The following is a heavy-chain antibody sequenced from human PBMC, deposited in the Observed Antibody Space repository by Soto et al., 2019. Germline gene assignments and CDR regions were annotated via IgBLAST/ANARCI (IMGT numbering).Heavy chain of an antibody. CDR2: IYYSGST. V-gene: IGHV4-31*03. CDR3: ARGEVAGTVVYYYYGMDV. D-gene: IGHD6-19*01. Sequence: PSETLSLTCTVSGGSISSCGYYWSWIRQHPGKGLDWIGYIYYSGSTYYNPSLKSRVTISVDTSKNQFSLKLSSVTAADTAVYYCARGEVAGTVVYYYYGMDVWGQGTTVTVSS. J-gene: IGHJ6*02. CDR1: GGSISSCGYY.